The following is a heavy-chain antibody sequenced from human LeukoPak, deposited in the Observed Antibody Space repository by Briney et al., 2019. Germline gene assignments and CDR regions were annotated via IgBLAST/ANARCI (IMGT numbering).Heavy chain of an antibody. CDR1: GGSVSSGSYY. Sequence: SETLSLTCTVSGGSVSSGSYYWSWIRQPPGKGLEWIGYIYYSGSTNYNPSLKSRVTISVDTSKNQFSLKLSSVTAADTAVYYCARLPAVAPDYWGQGTLVTVSS. J-gene: IGHJ4*02. CDR3: ARLPAVAPDY. CDR2: IYYSGST. V-gene: IGHV4-61*01. D-gene: IGHD6-19*01.